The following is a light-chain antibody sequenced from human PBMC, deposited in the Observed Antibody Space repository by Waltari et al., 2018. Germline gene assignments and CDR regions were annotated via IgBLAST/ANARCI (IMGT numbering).Light chain of an antibody. J-gene: IGKJ1*01. CDR2: KAS. CDR3: QQYDKYPVT. CDR1: QTIRSW. Sequence: DIQMTQSPSTLSASVGDRVTITCRASQTIRSWLAWYQQKPGKAPQLLIYKASNLESGVPSRFSGSGSGTEFTLSISSLQPDDSATYYCQQYDKYPVTFGQGTKVEIK. V-gene: IGKV1-5*03.